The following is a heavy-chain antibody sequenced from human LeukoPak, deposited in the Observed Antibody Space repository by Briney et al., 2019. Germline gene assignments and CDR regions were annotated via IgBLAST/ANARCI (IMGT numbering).Heavy chain of an antibody. CDR1: GGSINTYF. V-gene: IGHV4-59*08. J-gene: IGHJ4*02. Sequence: SETRSLTCTVSGGSINTYFWTWSRQPPGKGLEWIGYINYSGSTNSTPSLKSRLAMSVDTSKNQFSVKLSSVTAADTAIYYCARQHSPGYFDYWGEGTLVTVSS. CDR3: ARQHSPGYFDY. CDR2: INYSGST. D-gene: IGHD1-14*01.